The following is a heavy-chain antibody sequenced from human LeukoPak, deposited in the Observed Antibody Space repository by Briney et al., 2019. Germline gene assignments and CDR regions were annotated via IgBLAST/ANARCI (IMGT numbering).Heavy chain of an antibody. J-gene: IGHJ6*04. D-gene: IGHD2-2*01. V-gene: IGHV3-53*01. CDR2: IYSGGST. CDR3: AIDRYCSSTSCYLFGYYYYGMDV. CDR1: GFTVSSNY. Sequence: GGSLRLSCAASGFTVSSNYMSWVRQAPGKGLEWVSVIYSGGSTYYADSVKGRFTISRDNSKNTLYLQMNSLRTEDTAVYYCAIDRYCSSTSCYLFGYYYYGMDVWGKGTTVTVSS.